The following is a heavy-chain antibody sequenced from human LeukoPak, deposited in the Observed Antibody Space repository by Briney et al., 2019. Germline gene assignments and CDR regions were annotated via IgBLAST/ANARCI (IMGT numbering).Heavy chain of an antibody. Sequence: GGSLRLSCTASGFPFSDRWMSWVRQAPGKGLEWVANIKQDGSEKYYVDSVKGRFTISRDNAQNSLYLQMNSLRAEDTAVYYCARDRDGYNEYFDYWGQGTLVTVSS. V-gene: IGHV3-7*01. CDR1: GFPFSDRW. J-gene: IGHJ4*02. CDR3: ARDRDGYNEYFDY. CDR2: IKQDGSEK. D-gene: IGHD5-24*01.